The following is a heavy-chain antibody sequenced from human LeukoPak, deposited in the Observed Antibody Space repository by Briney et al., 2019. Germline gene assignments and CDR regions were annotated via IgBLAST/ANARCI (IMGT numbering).Heavy chain of an antibody. CDR1: GFTFSSYW. D-gene: IGHD3-3*01. Sequence: GGSLRLSCAASGFTFSSYWMSWVRQAPGKGLEWVANIKQDGSEKYYVGSVKGRFTISRDNAKNSLYLQMNSLRAEDTAVYYCARDRGVFGGSYYFDYWGQGTLVTVSS. CDR2: IKQDGSEK. CDR3: ARDRGVFGGSYYFDY. J-gene: IGHJ4*02. V-gene: IGHV3-7*01.